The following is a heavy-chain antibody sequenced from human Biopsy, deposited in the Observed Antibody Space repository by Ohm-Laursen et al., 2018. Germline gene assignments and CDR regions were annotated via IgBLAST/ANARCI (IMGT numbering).Heavy chain of an antibody. CDR1: GFTFQDHA. CDR3: ARLGEPHGLWYFDF. CDR2: TSWNSGSI. Sequence: SLRLSCAASGFTFQDHAMHWVRQAPGKGLEWVSGTSWNSGSINYAVSVQGRFTISRDNAKNSLYLQMNSLRVEDTALYFCARLGEPHGLWYFDFWGQGALVTVSS. V-gene: IGHV3-9*01. J-gene: IGHJ4*02. D-gene: IGHD2-21*01.